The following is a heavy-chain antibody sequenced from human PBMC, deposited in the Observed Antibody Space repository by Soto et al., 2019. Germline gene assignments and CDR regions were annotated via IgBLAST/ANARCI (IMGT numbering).Heavy chain of an antibody. CDR3: AREKGPDTYGQTRIRDCSCAMDV. Sequence: QVHLQGSGPRLVQPSQTLSLTCSFSGASIISGAYFCTWIRHHPGKALEWTGYIYYSVSTSYTYQNQSLQSRVTIAVDTSKNLFSLRLTSVTAADTATECCAREKGPDTYGQTRIRDCSCAMDVWGQWNTVSVSS. CDR1: GASIISGAYF. D-gene: IGHD5-18*01. CDR2: IYYSVST. V-gene: IGHV4-31*03. J-gene: IGHJ6*02.